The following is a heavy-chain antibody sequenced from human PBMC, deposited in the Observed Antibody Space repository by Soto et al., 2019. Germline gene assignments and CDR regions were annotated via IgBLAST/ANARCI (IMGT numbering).Heavy chain of an antibody. V-gene: IGHV3-15*01. CDR1: GFTFINAW. CDR2: IKSKTDGGTT. J-gene: IGHJ4*02. Sequence: GGSLRLSCAASGFTFINAWMSCVRPAPGKGLEWVGRIKSKTDGGTTDYAAPVKGRFTISRDDSKNTLYLQMNSLKTEDTAVYYCTTDIYYYDSSGYLYDWGQGTLVTVSS. D-gene: IGHD3-22*01. CDR3: TTDIYYYDSSGYLYD.